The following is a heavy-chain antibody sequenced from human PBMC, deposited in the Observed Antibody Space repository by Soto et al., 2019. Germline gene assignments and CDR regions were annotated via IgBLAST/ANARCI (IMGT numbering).Heavy chain of an antibody. CDR2: INKDGSYR. CDR3: ARGGLEPFDY. V-gene: IGHV3-74*01. Sequence: EVQLVESGGGLVQPGGSLRPALATSGFFFSDGGMHGVRQTPGKGLAWVSPINKDGSYRSYADFVEGRFTISRDAAKSELYLQMGGLRAEDPAVYYCARGGLEPFDYLGQGALVTVSS. D-gene: IGHD1-1*01. CDR1: GFFFSDGG. J-gene: IGHJ4*02.